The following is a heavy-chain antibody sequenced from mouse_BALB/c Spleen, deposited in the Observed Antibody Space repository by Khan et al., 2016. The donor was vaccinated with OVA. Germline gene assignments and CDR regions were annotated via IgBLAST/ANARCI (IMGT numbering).Heavy chain of an antibody. CDR1: GYTFTNFG. J-gene: IGHJ4*01. CDR3: ARPPYLSSTRAY. Sequence: QIQLVQSGPELKKPGETVKISCKASGYTFTNFGINWVKQPPPKGLQGMGWIITYTGDPTYAADFKGRFAFSLETSASPAFLLINYLNNEDTATYFGARPPYLSSTRAYWGQGTSVTVSS. V-gene: IGHV9-3-1*01. CDR2: IITYTGDP. D-gene: IGHD2-10*01.